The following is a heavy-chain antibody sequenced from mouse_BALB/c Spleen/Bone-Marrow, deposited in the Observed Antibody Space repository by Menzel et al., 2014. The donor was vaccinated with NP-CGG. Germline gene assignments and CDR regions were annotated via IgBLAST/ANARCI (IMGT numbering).Heavy chain of an antibody. J-gene: IGHJ3*01. CDR2: ISNGGGST. V-gene: IGHV5-12*02. CDR3: ARHNYDETWFAY. Sequence: EVKVVESGGGLVQPGGSLKLSCATSGFTFSDYYMYWVRQTPEKRLEWVAYISNGGGSTYYPDTVKGRFTISRGNAKNTLYLQMSRLKSEDTAMYYCARHNYDETWFAYWGQGTLVTVSA. D-gene: IGHD2-4*01. CDR1: GFTFSDYY.